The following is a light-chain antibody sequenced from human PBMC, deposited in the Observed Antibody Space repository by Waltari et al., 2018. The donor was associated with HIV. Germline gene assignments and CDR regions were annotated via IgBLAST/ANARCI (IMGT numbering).Light chain of an antibody. CDR3: QQYYGVPLT. CDR1: QDISNS. CDR2: GAF. V-gene: IGKV1-NL1*01. J-gene: IGKJ4*01. Sequence: DIQMTQTPSSLSASVGDTVRITCQSSQDISNSVSWFQQQPGKVPKLLVHGAFILQRGVPSRCRGSGSGTDYTLTISGLQAEDFATYFCQQYYGVPLTFGGGTRVDI.